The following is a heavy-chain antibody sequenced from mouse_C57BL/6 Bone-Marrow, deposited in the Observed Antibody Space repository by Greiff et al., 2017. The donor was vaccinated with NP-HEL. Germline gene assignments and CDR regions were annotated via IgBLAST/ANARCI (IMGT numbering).Heavy chain of an antibody. CDR3: ARHDYYGSSPDY. Sequence: EVKLMESGGGLVQPGGSLKLSCAASGFTFSDYYMYWVRQTPEKRLEWVAYISNGGGSTYYPDTVKGRFTISRDNAKNTLYQQMSRLKSEDTAMYYCARHDYYGSSPDYWGQGTTLTVSS. V-gene: IGHV5-12*01. CDR2: ISNGGGST. J-gene: IGHJ2*01. CDR1: GFTFSDYY. D-gene: IGHD1-1*01.